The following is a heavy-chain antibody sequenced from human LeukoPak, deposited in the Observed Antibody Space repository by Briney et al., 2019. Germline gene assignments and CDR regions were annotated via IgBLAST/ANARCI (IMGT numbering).Heavy chain of an antibody. Sequence: SETLSLTCTVSGGSISSYYWSWIRQPPGKGLEWIGYIYYSGSTNYNPSLKSRVTISVDTSKNQFSLKLSSVTAADTAVYYCASREYYYDSSGYYPDAFDIWGQGTMVTVSS. CDR1: GGSISSYY. CDR2: IYYSGST. J-gene: IGHJ3*02. V-gene: IGHV4-59*08. CDR3: ASREYYYDSSGYYPDAFDI. D-gene: IGHD3-22*01.